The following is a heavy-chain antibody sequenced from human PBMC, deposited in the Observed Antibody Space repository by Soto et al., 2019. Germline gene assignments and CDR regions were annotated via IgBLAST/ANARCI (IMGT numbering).Heavy chain of an antibody. CDR2: IIPIFGTA. V-gene: IGHV1-69*01. D-gene: IGHD2-2*01. Sequence: QVQLVQSGAEVKKPGSSVKVSCKASGGTFSSYAISWVRQAPGQGLEWMGGIIPIFGTANYAQKFQGRVTITADESTSTAYMELSSLRSEETAVYYCARDRGAYQLLDENYYYGMHVWGQGTTVTVSS. J-gene: IGHJ6*02. CDR3: ARDRGAYQLLDENYYYGMHV. CDR1: GGTFSSYA.